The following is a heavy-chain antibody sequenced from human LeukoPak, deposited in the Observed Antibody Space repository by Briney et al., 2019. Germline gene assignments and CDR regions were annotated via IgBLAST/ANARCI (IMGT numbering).Heavy chain of an antibody. CDR2: IYYSGST. J-gene: IGHJ5*02. CDR3: AREAVIAAAGTGGLNWFDP. CDR1: GGSISSYY. V-gene: IGHV4-59*01. D-gene: IGHD6-13*01. Sequence: SETLSLTCTVSGGSISSYYWSWIRQPPGEGLEWIGYIYYSGSTNYNPSLKSRVTISVDTSKNQFSLKLSSVTAADTAVYYCAREAVIAAAGTGGLNWFDPWGQGTLVTVSS.